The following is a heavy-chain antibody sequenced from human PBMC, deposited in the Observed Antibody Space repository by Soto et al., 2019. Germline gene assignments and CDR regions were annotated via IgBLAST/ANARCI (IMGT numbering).Heavy chain of an antibody. Sequence: VQLVESGGGVVQPGRSLRPSCAASGFTFSDYAMHWVRQAPGKGLEWVAVVSHDGRDTHYADSVKGRFTISRDSSKNTVSLEMTSLRAEETAVYYCAKGGRQGLVTSASNYWGQGALVTVSS. CDR1: GFTFSDYA. J-gene: IGHJ4*02. CDR3: AKGGRQGLVTSASNY. CDR2: VSHDGRDT. D-gene: IGHD6-19*01. V-gene: IGHV3-30*18.